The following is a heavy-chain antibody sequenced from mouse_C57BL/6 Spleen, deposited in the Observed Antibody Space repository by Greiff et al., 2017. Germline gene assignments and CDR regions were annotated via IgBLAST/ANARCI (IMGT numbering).Heavy chain of an antibody. CDR2: IDPSDSYT. Sequence: QVQLQQPGAELVMPGASVKLSCKASGYTFTSYWMHWVKQRPGQGLEWIGEIDPSDSYTNYNQKFKGKSTLTVDKSSSTAYMQLSSLTSEDSAVYYCARTPSYDGYDYGGQGTTLTVSS. CDR1: GYTFTSYW. D-gene: IGHD2-3*01. V-gene: IGHV1-69*01. CDR3: ARTPSYDGYDY. J-gene: IGHJ2*01.